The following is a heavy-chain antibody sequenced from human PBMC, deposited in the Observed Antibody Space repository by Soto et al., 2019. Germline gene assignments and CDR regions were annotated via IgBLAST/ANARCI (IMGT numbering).Heavy chain of an antibody. CDR1: GYSFTSYW. Sequence: PGESLKIFCKGSGYSFTSYWISWVRQMPGKGLEWMGRIDPSDFYTNYSPSFQGHVTISADKSISTAYLQWSSLKASDTAMYYCARHFRGYSGYDLGYYGMDVWGQGTTVTVSS. CDR3: ARHFRGYSGYDLGYYGMDV. V-gene: IGHV5-10-1*01. D-gene: IGHD5-12*01. J-gene: IGHJ6*02. CDR2: IDPSDFYT.